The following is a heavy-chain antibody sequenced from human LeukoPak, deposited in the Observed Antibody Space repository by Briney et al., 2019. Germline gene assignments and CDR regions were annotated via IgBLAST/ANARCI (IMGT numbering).Heavy chain of an antibody. CDR2: ISSTGSTV. D-gene: IGHD4-11*01. CDR1: GFTFSPYS. CDR3: ARDADSNFDC. J-gene: IGHJ4*02. Sequence: GGSLRLSCAASGFTFSPYSMNWVRQAPGKGLEWLSYISSTGSTVDYADSVKGRFTISRDDAKNSLYLQMNSLRVDDTAVYYCARDADSNFDCWGQGTLVTVSS. V-gene: IGHV3-48*01.